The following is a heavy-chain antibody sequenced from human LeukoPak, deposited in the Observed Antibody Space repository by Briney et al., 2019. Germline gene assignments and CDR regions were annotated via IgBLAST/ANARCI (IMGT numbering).Heavy chain of an antibody. Sequence: PSETLSLTCTVSGASISSRTYYWGWIRQPPGKGLEWIATFFYNGSPYYNPSLKSRVATSIDTSKNQFSLRLSSVTAADTAVYYCASGYQLPMWGYWGQGTLVTVSS. J-gene: IGHJ4*02. CDR3: ASGYQLPMWGY. CDR2: FFYNGSP. V-gene: IGHV4-39*07. D-gene: IGHD2-2*01. CDR1: GASISSRTYY.